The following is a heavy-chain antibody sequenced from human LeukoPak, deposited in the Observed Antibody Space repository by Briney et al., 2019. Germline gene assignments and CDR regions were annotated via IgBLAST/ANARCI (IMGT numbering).Heavy chain of an antibody. J-gene: IGHJ6*03. CDR3: ARLRPRPGYCSSTSCLRHRGYYYYMDV. CDR1: GGSFSGYY. CDR2: INHSGST. V-gene: IGHV4-34*01. Sequence: PSETLSLTCAVYGGSFSGYYWSWIRQPPGKGLEWIGEINHSGSTNYNPSLKSRVTISVDTSKNQFSLKLSSVTAADTAVYYCARLRPRPGYCSSTSCLRHRGYYYYMDVWGKGTTVTVSS. D-gene: IGHD2-2*01.